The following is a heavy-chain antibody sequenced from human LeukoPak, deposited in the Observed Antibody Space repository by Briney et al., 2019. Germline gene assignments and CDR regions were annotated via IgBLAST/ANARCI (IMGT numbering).Heavy chain of an antibody. J-gene: IGHJ4*02. V-gene: IGHV3-21*01. Sequence: GGSLRLSCAASGFTFSSYSMNWVRPAPGKGLEWVSSISSSSSYIYYADSVKGRFTISRDNAKNSLYLQMNSLRAEDTAVYYCARVSRGFVVDYWGQGTLVTVSS. CDR2: ISSSSSYI. D-gene: IGHD2-21*01. CDR3: ARVSRGFVVDY. CDR1: GFTFSSYS.